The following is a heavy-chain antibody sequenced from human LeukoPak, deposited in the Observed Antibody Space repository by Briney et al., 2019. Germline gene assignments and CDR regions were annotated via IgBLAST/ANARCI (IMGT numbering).Heavy chain of an antibody. D-gene: IGHD3-22*01. J-gene: IGHJ4*02. CDR2: IDPDTGDT. CDR1: VYTFIDHY. Sequence: ASVNVSCKPSVYTFIDHYLHWVRQAPGQDLESLGWIDPDTGDTNYPQKFQGRVTMSRDTSISTAYMELNRLRSDDTAVYYCARAGHNSNSGGYDFWGLGTLVTVSS. V-gene: IGHV1-2*02. CDR3: ARAGHNSNSGGYDF.